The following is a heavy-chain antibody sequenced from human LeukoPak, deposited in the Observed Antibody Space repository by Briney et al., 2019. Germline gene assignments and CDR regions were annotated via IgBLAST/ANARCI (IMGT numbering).Heavy chain of an antibody. CDR2: I. V-gene: IGHV3-23*01. CDR3: AKCILTGHYKGYMDV. D-gene: IGHD3-9*01. CDR1: GFTFSSFG. J-gene: IGHJ6*03. Sequence: GGSLRLSCAAPGFTFSSFGMSWVRQAPGKGLEWVSAIKGRFTISRDNSKNSLYLQMNGLRAEDTAVYYCAKCILTGHYKGYMDVWGKGTTVTISS.